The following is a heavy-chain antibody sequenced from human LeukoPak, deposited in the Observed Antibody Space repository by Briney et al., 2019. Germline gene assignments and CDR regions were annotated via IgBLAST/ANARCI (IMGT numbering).Heavy chain of an antibody. CDR3: TKGSMKSSGYDS. V-gene: IGHV3-23*01. Sequence: GGSLRLSCAASGFTFTSSVMSWVRQAPGKGLEWVSAISGTGGSTFYADSVKGRFTISRDNSKNTLYLQMNSLRADDTAVFYCTKGSMKSSGYDSWGQRTLVTVSS. CDR2: ISGTGGST. J-gene: IGHJ4*02. D-gene: IGHD6-19*01. CDR1: GFTFTSSV.